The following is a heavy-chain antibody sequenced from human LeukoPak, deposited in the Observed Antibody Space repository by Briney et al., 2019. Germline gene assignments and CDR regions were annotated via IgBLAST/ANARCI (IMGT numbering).Heavy chain of an antibody. D-gene: IGHD2-8*02. CDR2: IRSTGGST. V-gene: IGHV3-23*01. J-gene: IGHJ4*02. CDR3: AKDTLGYCTGGVCSHFDY. CDR1: GFTFSSYA. Sequence: GGSLRLSCAASGFTFSSYATSWVRQAPGKGLEWVSAIRSTGGSTNYADSVKGRFTISRDNSKNTLFLQMNSLRAEDTAVYYCAKDTLGYCTGGVCSHFDYWGQGTLVTVSS.